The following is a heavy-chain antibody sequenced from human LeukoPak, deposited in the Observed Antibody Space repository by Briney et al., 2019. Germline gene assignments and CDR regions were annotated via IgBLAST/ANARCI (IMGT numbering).Heavy chain of an antibody. D-gene: IGHD3-10*01. V-gene: IGHV1-69*13. CDR2: IIPIFGTA. CDR1: GGTFSSYA. J-gene: IGHJ3*02. CDR3: ARDRDQYGSGTNDAFDI. Sequence: SVKLSCKASGGTFSSYAISWVRQAPGQGLEWMGGIIPIFGTANYAQKFQGRVTITADESTSSAYMALSSLRSEDTAVYYCARDRDQYGSGTNDAFDIWGQGTMVTVSS.